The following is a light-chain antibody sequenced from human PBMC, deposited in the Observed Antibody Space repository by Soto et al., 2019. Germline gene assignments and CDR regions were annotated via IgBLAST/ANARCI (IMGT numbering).Light chain of an antibody. Sequence: EIVMTHSPATLSVSPGERATLSFRSSQSVASNLAWYQQKPGQTPRLLIYAASTRATGIPARFSGSGSGTDFNLTITSLQSEDFAVYYCQQYYHWPRTFGQGTKVDI. CDR2: AAS. CDR3: QQYYHWPRT. CDR1: QSVASN. J-gene: IGKJ1*01. V-gene: IGKV3-15*01.